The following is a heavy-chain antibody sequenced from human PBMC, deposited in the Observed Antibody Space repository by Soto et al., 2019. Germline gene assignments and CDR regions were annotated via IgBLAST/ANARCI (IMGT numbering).Heavy chain of an antibody. V-gene: IGHV4-39*01. CDR1: SGSISVTDVF. D-gene: IGHD1-20*01. CDR2: VDYSGTA. Sequence: LSLPCTVSSGSISVTDVFWGWVRQPPGKGLEWIGNVDYSGTAYFSPSLATRVTFHVDTSKNQFSLTLYSVTAADTAVYYCARITGRHLDYWGQGILVTVS. CDR3: ARITGRHLDY. J-gene: IGHJ4*02.